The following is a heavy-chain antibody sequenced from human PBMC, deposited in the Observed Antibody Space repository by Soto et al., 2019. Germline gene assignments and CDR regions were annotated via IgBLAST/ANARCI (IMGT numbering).Heavy chain of an antibody. J-gene: IGHJ4*02. CDR3: ARGLTTLYYFDS. Sequence: QVQLQESGPGLVKSSQTLSLTCSVSGGSISRNVYYWTWLRQHPGKGLEWIGHIYYAGSTYSNPSLKTRLSMSLDTPKNQFSLKLSSVTAADTAVYYCARGLTTLYYFDSWGQGTLVSVSS. CDR2: IYYAGST. V-gene: IGHV4-31*03. CDR1: GGSISRNVYY. D-gene: IGHD1-1*01.